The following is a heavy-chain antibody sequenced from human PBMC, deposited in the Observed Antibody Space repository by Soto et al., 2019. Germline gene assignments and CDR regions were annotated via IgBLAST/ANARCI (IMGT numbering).Heavy chain of an antibody. CDR2: IYWDDDR. V-gene: IGHV2-5*02. D-gene: IGHD2-8*02. Sequence: QITLKESGPTLVKPTQTLTLTCTFSGFSLTTTGAGVGLIRQPPGKALEWLALIYWDDDRRYSPSLKSRLTITKDTSKNQVVLTMTNMDPVDTATYFCAHSAWYAFGFWGQGTLVTVSS. CDR3: AHSAWYAFGF. CDR1: GFSLTTTGAG. J-gene: IGHJ3*01.